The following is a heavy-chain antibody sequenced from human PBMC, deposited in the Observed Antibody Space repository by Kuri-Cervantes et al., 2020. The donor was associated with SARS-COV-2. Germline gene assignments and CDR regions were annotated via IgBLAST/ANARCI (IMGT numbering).Heavy chain of an antibody. J-gene: IGHJ3*02. CDR3: AREEIFKDAFDI. V-gene: IGHV3-23*01. Sequence: GGSLRLSCAASGFTVSSNYMSWVRQAPGKGLEWVSAISGSGGSTYYADSVKGRFTISRDNSKNTLYLQMNSLRAEDTAVYYCAREEIFKDAFDIWGQGTMVTVSS. D-gene: IGHD3-3*01. CDR1: GFTVSSNY. CDR2: ISGSGGST.